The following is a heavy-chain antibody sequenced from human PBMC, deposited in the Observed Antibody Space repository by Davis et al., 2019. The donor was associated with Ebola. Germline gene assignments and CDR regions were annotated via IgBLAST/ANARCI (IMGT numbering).Heavy chain of an antibody. CDR2: INHSGST. CDR1: GGSFSGYY. D-gene: IGHD5-12*01. CDR3: ARDSSGYDYFGYYYYGMDV. V-gene: IGHV4-34*01. Sequence: SETLSLTCAVYGGSFSGYYWSWIRQPPGKGLEWIGEINHSGSTNYNPSLKSRVTISVDTSKNQFSLKLSSVTAADTAVYYCARDSSGYDYFGYYYYGMDVWGQGTTVTVSS. J-gene: IGHJ6*02.